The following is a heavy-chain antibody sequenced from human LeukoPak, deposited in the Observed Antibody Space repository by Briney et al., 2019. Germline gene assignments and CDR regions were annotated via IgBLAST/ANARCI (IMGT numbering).Heavy chain of an antibody. V-gene: IGHV3-7*02. CDR1: EFTFSSYG. Sequence: PGGSLRLSWAASEFTFSSYGIHGVRQAPGKGLEWVANIKQDGSEKYYVDSVKGRFTISRDNAKNSLYLQMNSLRAEDTAVYYCARHSSSWYGWASYHLDYWGQGTLVTVSS. J-gene: IGHJ4*02. CDR2: IKQDGSEK. CDR3: ARHSSSWYGWASYHLDY. D-gene: IGHD6-13*01.